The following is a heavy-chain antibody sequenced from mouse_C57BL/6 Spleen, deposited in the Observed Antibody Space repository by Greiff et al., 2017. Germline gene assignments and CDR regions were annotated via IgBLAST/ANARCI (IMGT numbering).Heavy chain of an antibody. CDR2: INPNNGGT. V-gene: IGHV1-26*01. D-gene: IGHD4-1*02. J-gene: IGHJ3*01. CDR1: GYTFTDYY. CDR3: ARRKRQLSWFAY. Sequence: VQLQQSGPELVKPGASVKISCKASGYTFTDYYMNWVKQSHGKSLEWIGDINPNNGGTSYNQKFKGKATLTVDKSSSTAYMEHRSLTSEDSAVYYCARRKRQLSWFAYWGQGTLVTVSA.